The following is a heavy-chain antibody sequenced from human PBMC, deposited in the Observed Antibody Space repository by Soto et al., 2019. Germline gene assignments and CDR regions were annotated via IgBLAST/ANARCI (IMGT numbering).Heavy chain of an antibody. J-gene: IGHJ4*02. CDR3: ARSGSGIGCDY. CDR1: SGSFSGYY. CDR2: INHSGST. V-gene: IGHV4-34*01. D-gene: IGHD3-10*01. Sequence: LCLTFAVCSGSFSGYYWSCIRQPPWKGLEWIGEINHSGSTNYNPSLKSRVTISVDTSKNQFSLKLSSVTAADTAVYYCARSGSGIGCDYWGQGTLVTVSS.